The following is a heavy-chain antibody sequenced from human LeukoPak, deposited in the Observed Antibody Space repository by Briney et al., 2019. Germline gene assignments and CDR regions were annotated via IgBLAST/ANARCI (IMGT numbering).Heavy chain of an antibody. V-gene: IGHV3-23*01. J-gene: IGHJ4*02. Sequence: GGSLRLSCAASGFTFSSYAMSWVRQAPGKGLEWVSAISGSGGSTYYADSVKGRFTISRDNSKNTLYLQMNSLRAEDTAVYYCAKSRRQLRFLEWSSFDYWGQGTLVTVSS. D-gene: IGHD3-3*01. CDR3: AKSRRQLRFLEWSSFDY. CDR2: ISGSGGST. CDR1: GFTFSSYA.